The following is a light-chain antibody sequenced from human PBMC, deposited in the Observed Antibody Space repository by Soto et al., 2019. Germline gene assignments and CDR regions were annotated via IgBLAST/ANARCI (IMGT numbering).Light chain of an antibody. CDR1: QSVSSSY. Sequence: EIVLTQSPGTLSLSPGERATLSCRASQSVSSSYLAWYQQSPGQAPRLLVYGASSRATDIPERFSGSGSGTGFTLTNSRLEPEDFAVSYYQQYGSSPPATCGQGTKLESK. J-gene: IGKJ2*01. CDR3: QQYGSSPPAT. CDR2: GAS. V-gene: IGKV3-20*01.